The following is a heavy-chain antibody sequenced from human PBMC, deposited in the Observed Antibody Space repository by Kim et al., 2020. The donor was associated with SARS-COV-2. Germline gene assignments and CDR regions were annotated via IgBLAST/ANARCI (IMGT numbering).Heavy chain of an antibody. CDR2: IYYSGST. D-gene: IGHD2-2*02. CDR3: AGYCSSTSCYTEDWFDP. CDR1: GGSISSGGYY. J-gene: IGHJ5*02. Sequence: SETLSLTCTVSGGSISSGGYYWSWIRQHPGKGLEWIGYIYYSGSTYYNPSLKSRVTISVDTSKNQFSLKLSSVTAADTAVYYCAGYCSSTSCYTEDWFDPWGQGTLVTVSS. V-gene: IGHV4-31*03.